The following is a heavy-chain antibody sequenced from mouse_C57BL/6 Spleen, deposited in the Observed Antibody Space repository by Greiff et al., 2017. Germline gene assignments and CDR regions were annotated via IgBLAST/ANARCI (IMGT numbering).Heavy chain of an antibody. Sequence: QVQLQQSGTELVKPGASVKLSCKASGYTFTSTGCTGQGLEWIGNINPSNGGTNYNEKFKSKATLTVDKSSSTAYMQLSSLTSEDSAVYYCASFVYYYGPYAMDYWGQGTSVTVSS. J-gene: IGHJ4*01. CDR2: INPSNGGT. CDR3: ASFVYYYGPYAMDY. CDR1: GYTFTSTG. V-gene: IGHV1-53*01. D-gene: IGHD1-1*01.